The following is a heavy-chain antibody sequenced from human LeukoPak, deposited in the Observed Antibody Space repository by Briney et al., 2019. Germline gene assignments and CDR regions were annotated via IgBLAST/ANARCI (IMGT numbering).Heavy chain of an antibody. CDR2: IWYDGSNK. D-gene: IGHD4-17*01. V-gene: IGHV3-33*06. CDR1: GFTFSSYG. CDR3: AKDLNDYGDPDAFDI. Sequence: QPGRSLRLSCAASGFTFSSYGMHWVRQAPGKGLEWVAVIWYDGSNKYYADSVKGRFTISRDNSKNTLYLQMNSLRAEDTAVYYCAKDLNDYGDPDAFDIWGQGTMVAVSS. J-gene: IGHJ3*02.